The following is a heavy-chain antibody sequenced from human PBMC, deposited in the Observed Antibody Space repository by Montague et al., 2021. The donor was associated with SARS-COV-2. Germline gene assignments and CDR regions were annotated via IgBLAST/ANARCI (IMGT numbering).Heavy chain of an antibody. CDR3: ARGSRGFRGYSYGYRLGWFDP. J-gene: IGHJ5*02. CDR1: GFTFSSYD. V-gene: IGHV3-13*04. D-gene: IGHD5-18*01. CDR2: IGTAGDT. Sequence: SLRLSCAASGFTFSSYDMHWVRQATGKGLEWVSAIGTAGDTYYPGSVKGRFTISRENAKNSLYLQMNSLRAGDTAVYYCARGSRGFRGYSYGYRLGWFDPWGQGTLVTVSS.